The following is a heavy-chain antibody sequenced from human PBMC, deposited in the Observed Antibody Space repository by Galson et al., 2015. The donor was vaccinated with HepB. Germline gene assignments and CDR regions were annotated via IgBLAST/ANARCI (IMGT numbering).Heavy chain of an antibody. CDR1: GYTFTSYA. Sequence: SVKVSCKASGYTFTSYAMNWVRQAPGQGLEWMGWINTNTGNPTYAQGFTGRFVFSLDTSVSTAYLQISSLKAEDTAVYYCARVRIAAAGRRRPYYYYGMDVWGQGTTVTVSS. CDR3: ARVRIAAAGRRRPYYYYGMDV. D-gene: IGHD6-13*01. CDR2: INTNTGNP. J-gene: IGHJ6*02. V-gene: IGHV7-4-1*02.